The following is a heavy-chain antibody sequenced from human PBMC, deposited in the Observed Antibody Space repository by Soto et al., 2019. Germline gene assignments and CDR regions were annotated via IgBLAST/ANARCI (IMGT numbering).Heavy chain of an antibody. CDR2: INPNSGGT. J-gene: IGHJ5*02. CDR1: GYTFTGYY. D-gene: IGHD3-10*01. CDR3: ARDPSGGSGSYSPDNWFDP. V-gene: IGHV1-2*02. Sequence: GASVKVSCKASGYTFTGYYMHWVRQAPGRGLEWMGWINPNSGGTNYAQKFQGRVTMTRDTSISTAYMELSRLRSDDTAVYYCARDPSGGSGSYSPDNWFDPWGQGTLVTVSS.